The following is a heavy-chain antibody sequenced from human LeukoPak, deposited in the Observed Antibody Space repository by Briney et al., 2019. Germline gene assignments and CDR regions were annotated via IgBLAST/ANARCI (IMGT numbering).Heavy chain of an antibody. J-gene: IGHJ5*02. CDR2: IIPIFGTA. D-gene: IGHD5-24*01. Sequence: GASVKVSCKASGGTFSSYAISWVRQAPGQGLEWMGGIIPIFGTANYAQKFQGRVTLTRDMSTSTDYLELSSLRSEDTAVYYCARDNSVRDAAWWFNPWGQGTLVTVSS. CDR1: GGTFSSYA. CDR3: ARDNSVRDAAWWFNP. V-gene: IGHV1-69*05.